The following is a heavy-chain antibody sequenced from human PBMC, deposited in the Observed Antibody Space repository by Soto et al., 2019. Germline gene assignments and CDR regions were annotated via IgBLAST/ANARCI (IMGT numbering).Heavy chain of an antibody. CDR2: IIPIFGTA. J-gene: IGHJ4*02. CDR3: ARGWGYDSTDYYYAY. CDR1: GGSFNRHT. V-gene: IGHV1-69*01. Sequence: QVQLVQSGAEVRKPGSSVRVSCKASGGSFNRHTISWVRQAPGQGLEWMGGIIPIFGTANHAQKFQGRVTIIADESTSTGYMELSSLRSDDTDIYYCARGWGYDSTDYYYAYWGQGTLVIVSS. D-gene: IGHD3-22*01.